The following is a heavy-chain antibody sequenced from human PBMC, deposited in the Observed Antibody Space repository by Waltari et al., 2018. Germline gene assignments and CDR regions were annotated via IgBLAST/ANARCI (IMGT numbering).Heavy chain of an antibody. D-gene: IGHD3-9*01. Sequence: QVQLQESGPGLVKPSQTLSLTCTVSGGSISSGSYYWRWIRQPAGKGLEWIGRIYTSGSTNYNPSLKSRVTISVDTSKNQFSLKLSSVTAADTAVYYCARGSELTGYQEHYWGQGTLVTVSS. CDR2: IYTSGST. V-gene: IGHV4-61*02. CDR1: GGSISSGSYY. CDR3: ARGSELTGYQEHY. J-gene: IGHJ4*02.